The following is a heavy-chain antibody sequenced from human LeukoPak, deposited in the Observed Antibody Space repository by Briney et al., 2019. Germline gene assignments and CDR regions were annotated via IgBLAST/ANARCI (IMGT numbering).Heavy chain of an antibody. Sequence: ASVKVSCKASGYTFTSYGITWVRQAPGQGLEWMGWISAYNVNTNNAQKFQGRVIMTIDTSTSTTYMELRSLRSDDTAVYYCARDPGVVVAVTAPGLDYWGQGTLVIVSS. V-gene: IGHV1-18*01. CDR1: GYTFTSYG. CDR2: ISAYNVNT. D-gene: IGHD2-15*01. CDR3: ARDPGVVVAVTAPGLDY. J-gene: IGHJ4*02.